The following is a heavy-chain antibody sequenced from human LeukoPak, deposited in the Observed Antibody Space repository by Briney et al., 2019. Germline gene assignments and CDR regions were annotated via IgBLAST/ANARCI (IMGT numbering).Heavy chain of an antibody. Sequence: GGSLRLSCAASGFTFSSYWMHWVRQAPGKGLVCVSRINSDGSSTNYADSVKGRFTISRDNAKNTLYLQMNSLRAEDTAVYYCARDLSEYGWFGELYYWGQGTLVTVSS. J-gene: IGHJ4*02. V-gene: IGHV3-74*01. D-gene: IGHD3-10*01. CDR3: ARDLSEYGWFGELYY. CDR1: GFTFSSYW. CDR2: INSDGSST.